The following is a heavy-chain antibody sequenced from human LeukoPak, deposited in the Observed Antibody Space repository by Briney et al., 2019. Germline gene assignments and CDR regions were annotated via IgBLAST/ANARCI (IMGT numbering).Heavy chain of an antibody. D-gene: IGHD3-3*01. CDR2: ISYDGSNK. J-gene: IGHJ5*02. CDR1: GFTFSSYA. V-gene: IGHV3-30*04. Sequence: GGSLRLSCAASGFTFSSYAMHWVRQAPGKGLEWVAVISYDGSNKYYADSVKGRFTISRDNSKNTLYLQMNSLRAEDTAVYYCARDRHYYDFWSGYYWMGYNWFDPWGQGTLVTVSS. CDR3: ARDRHYYDFWSGYYWMGYNWFDP.